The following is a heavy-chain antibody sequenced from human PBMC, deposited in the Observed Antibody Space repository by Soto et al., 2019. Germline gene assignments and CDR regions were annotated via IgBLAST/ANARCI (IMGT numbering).Heavy chain of an antibody. CDR3: AGVRGEAGYYYYGMDV. CDR1: GGSISSYY. J-gene: IGHJ6*02. CDR2: IYYSGST. D-gene: IGHD3-10*01. Sequence: SETLSLTCTVSGGSISSYYWSWIRQPPGKGLEWIGYIYYSGSTNYNPSLKSRVTISVDTSKNQFSLKLSSVTAADTAVYYCAGVRGEAGYYYYGMDVWGQGTTVTVSS. V-gene: IGHV4-59*01.